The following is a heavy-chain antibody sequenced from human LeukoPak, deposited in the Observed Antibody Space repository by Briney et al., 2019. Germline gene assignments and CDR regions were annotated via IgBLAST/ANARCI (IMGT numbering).Heavy chain of an antibody. CDR2: INHSGST. CDR1: GVSFSGYY. CDR3: ARGRPIAAVNWFDP. J-gene: IGHJ5*02. Sequence: PSETLSLTCAVYGVSFSGYYWSWIGQPPGKGLEWIGEINHSGSTNYNPSLKSPITISVDTSKNQFSLKLSSVAAADTAVYYCARGRPIAAVNWFDPWGQGTLVTVSS. D-gene: IGHD6-13*01. V-gene: IGHV4-34*01.